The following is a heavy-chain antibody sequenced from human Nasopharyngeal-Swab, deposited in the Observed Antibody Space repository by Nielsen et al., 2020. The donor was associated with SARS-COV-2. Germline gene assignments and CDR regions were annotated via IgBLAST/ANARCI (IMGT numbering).Heavy chain of an antibody. D-gene: IGHD5-18*01. CDR1: GITFSRYA. CDR3: ARGRVDSYGPPNDY. Sequence: GGSLRLSCEASGITFSRYAMHWVRQAPGKGLEWVAVISIDGSLQYYVDSVKGRFIISRDNSKKTLYLQMNTVEPEDTAVYYCARGRVDSYGPPNDYWGQGTLVTVSS. J-gene: IGHJ4*02. V-gene: IGHV3-30*04. CDR2: ISIDGSLQ.